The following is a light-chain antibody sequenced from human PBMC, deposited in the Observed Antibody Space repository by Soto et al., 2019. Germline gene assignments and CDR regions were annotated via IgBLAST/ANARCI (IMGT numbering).Light chain of an antibody. Sequence: QSALTQPPSASGSPGPSVTISCTGTSSDIGGYNYVSWYQQHPGKAPKLMIYDVNKRPSGVPDRFSGSKSGNTASLTVSGLQAEDEADYYCSSYAGSNNFVLFGGGTKLTVL. CDR2: DVN. J-gene: IGLJ2*01. CDR3: SSYAGSNNFVL. CDR1: SSDIGGYNY. V-gene: IGLV2-8*01.